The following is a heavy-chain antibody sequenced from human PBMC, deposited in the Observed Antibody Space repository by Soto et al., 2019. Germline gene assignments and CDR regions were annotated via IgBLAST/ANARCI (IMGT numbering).Heavy chain of an antibody. CDR2: INDSGNI. J-gene: IGHJ6*03. Sequence: QVQLQQWGAGLLKPSETLSLTCAVYGGSFSGYQWSWIRQTPGKGLEWIGEINDSGNINYNPSLKSRVSIFVDTAKKQVSLKLSSVTAAGTAVYYCARGLILWFGELSRRGGYYYYMDVWGEGTTVTVSS. D-gene: IGHD3-10*01. CDR1: GGSFSGYQ. CDR3: ARGLILWFGELSRRGGYYYYMDV. V-gene: IGHV4-34*01.